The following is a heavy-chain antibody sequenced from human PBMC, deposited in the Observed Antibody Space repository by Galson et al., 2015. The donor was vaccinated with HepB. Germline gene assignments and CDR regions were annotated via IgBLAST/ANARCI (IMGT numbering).Heavy chain of an antibody. V-gene: IGHV1-46*01. CDR3: ARGVLLWDGPDY. D-gene: IGHD3-10*01. Sequence: SVKVSCKASGYKFTSYYMHWVRQAPGQGLEWMGIINPSGGSTDYAQKFQGRLTMTRDTSTSTVFMELSSLRSEDTAGYHCARGVLLWDGPDYWGQGTLVTVSS. CDR2: INPSGGST. CDR1: GYKFTSYY. J-gene: IGHJ4*02.